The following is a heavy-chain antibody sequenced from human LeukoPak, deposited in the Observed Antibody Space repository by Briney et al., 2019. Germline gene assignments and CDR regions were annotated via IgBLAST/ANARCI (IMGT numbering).Heavy chain of an antibody. CDR3: ARGDYVWGSYRYHGDY. D-gene: IGHD3-16*02. CDR1: GYTFTGYY. CDR2: INPNSGGT. V-gene: IGHV1-2*06. Sequence: GASVKVSCKASGYTFTGYYMHWVRQAPGQGLEWMGRINPNSGGTNYAQKFQGRVTMTRDTSISTAYMELSRLRSDDTAVYYCARGDYVWGSYRYHGDYRGQGTLVTVSS. J-gene: IGHJ4*02.